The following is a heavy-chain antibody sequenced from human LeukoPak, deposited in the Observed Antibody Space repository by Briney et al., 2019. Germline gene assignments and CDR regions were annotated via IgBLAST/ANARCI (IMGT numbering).Heavy chain of an antibody. D-gene: IGHD3-10*01. CDR2: ISANDGNT. CDR3: ARESHVTREDY. CDR1: GYTFTSYG. J-gene: IGHJ4*02. Sequence: ASVKVSCKASGYTFTSYGISWVRQAPGQGLEWMGWISANDGNTDYPQKLQGRVTMTTDTSTSTAYMELRSLRSDDTAVYYCARESHVTREDYWGQGTLVTVSS. V-gene: IGHV1-18*01.